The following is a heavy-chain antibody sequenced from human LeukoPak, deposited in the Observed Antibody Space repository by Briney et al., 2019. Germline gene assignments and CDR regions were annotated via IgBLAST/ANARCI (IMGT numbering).Heavy chain of an antibody. CDR3: VRGGCSSCYIRH. Sequence: SETLSLTRTVSGASISGDYWSWIRQPPGKGLEWIGYIYYSGTTKYNPSLMSRVTISVDTSKNQVSLNLRSVTAADTAVYYCVRGGCSSCYIRHWGQGTLVTVSS. J-gene: IGHJ4*02. CDR1: GASISGDY. D-gene: IGHD2-2*02. CDR2: IYYSGTT. V-gene: IGHV4-59*01.